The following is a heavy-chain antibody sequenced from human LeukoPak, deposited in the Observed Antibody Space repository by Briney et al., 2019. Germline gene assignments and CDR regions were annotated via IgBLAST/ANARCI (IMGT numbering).Heavy chain of an antibody. CDR1: GYSFTSYW. V-gene: IGHV5-51*01. Sequence: GESLKISCKGFGYSFTSYWIGWVRQMPGKGLEWMGIIYPGDSDTRYSPSFQGQVTISADKSISTAYLQWSSLKASDTAMYYCARHGRYSYGYGAFDIWGQGTMVTVSS. D-gene: IGHD5-18*01. CDR2: IYPGDSDT. J-gene: IGHJ3*02. CDR3: ARHGRYSYGYGAFDI.